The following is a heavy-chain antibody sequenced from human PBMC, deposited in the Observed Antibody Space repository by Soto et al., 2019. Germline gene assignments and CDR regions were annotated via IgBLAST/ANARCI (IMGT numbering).Heavy chain of an antibody. CDR3: ARGGGYRSSGYYWDPFDY. D-gene: IGHD3-22*01. CDR2: MNPNNGNA. V-gene: IGHV1-8*01. Sequence: ASVKVSSKASGFTFITYDFSWVRQAAGQGLEWMGWMNPNNGNAGFAQKFRGRINMTRDTSTSTVYMELSSLSSEDTAVYYCARGGGYRSSGYYWDPFDYWGQGTLVTVSS. CDR1: GFTFITYD. J-gene: IGHJ4*02.